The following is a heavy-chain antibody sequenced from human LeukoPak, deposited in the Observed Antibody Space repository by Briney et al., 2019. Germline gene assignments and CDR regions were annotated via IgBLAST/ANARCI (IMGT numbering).Heavy chain of an antibody. V-gene: IGHV4-4*07. CDR2: IYTSGST. CDR3: AREEYYYDSSGYRAGGDAFDI. Sequence: PSETLSLTCTVSGGSISSYYWSWIRQPAGKGLEWIGRIYTSGSTNYNPSLKSRVTMSVDTSKNQFSLKLSSVTAADTAVYYCAREEYYYDSSGYRAGGDAFDIWGQGTMVTVSS. CDR1: GGSISSYY. J-gene: IGHJ3*02. D-gene: IGHD3-22*01.